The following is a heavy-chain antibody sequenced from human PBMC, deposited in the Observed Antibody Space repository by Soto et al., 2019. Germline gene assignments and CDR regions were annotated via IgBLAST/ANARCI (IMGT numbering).Heavy chain of an antibody. CDR3: AKGVTTIVATGSWFDH. V-gene: IGHV3-23*01. CDR2: ISGSGRTT. J-gene: IGHJ5*02. Sequence: GGSLRLSCAVSGFTFNSCAMNWVRQAPGKGLEWVSSISGSGRTTYYADAVKGRFTISRDNSKNTLFLQMNSLRSEDTAVYYRAKGVTTIVATGSWFDHWGQGTLVTVSS. D-gene: IGHD5-12*01. CDR1: GFTFNSCA.